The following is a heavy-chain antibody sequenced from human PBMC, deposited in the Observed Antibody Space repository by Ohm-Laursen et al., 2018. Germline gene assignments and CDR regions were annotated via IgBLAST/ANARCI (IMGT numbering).Heavy chain of an antibody. V-gene: IGHV4-31*01. Sequence: SQTLSLTCTVSGGSISSGGYYWSWIRQHPGKGLEWIGYIYYSGSTYYNPSLKSLVTISVDTSKNQFSLKLSSVTAADTAVYYCASLSGYYDSSGYYYRGWFDPWGQGTLVTVSS. J-gene: IGHJ5*02. CDR2: IYYSGST. CDR1: GGSISSGGYY. D-gene: IGHD3-22*01. CDR3: ASLSGYYDSSGYYYRGWFDP.